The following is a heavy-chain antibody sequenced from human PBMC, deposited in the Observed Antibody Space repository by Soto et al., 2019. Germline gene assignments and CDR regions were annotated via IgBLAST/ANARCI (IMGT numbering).Heavy chain of an antibody. V-gene: IGHV3-30-3*01. CDR1: GFTFSSYA. J-gene: IGHJ4*02. Sequence: QVQLVESGGGVVQPGRSLRLSCAASGFTFSSYAMHWVRQAPGKGLEWVAVISFHGNNKYYADSVKGRFTISRDNSKYTLYLQMNGLRVEDTAVYYCAKDRVESGLGEIDYWGQGTLVTVSS. CDR3: AKDRVESGLGEIDY. D-gene: IGHD3-16*01. CDR2: ISFHGNNK.